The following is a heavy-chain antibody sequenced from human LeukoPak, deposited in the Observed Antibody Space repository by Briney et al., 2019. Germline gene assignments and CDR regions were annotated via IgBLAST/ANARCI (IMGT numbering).Heavy chain of an antibody. CDR1: GFTFSSYA. Sequence: GGSLRLSCAASGFTFSSYAMSWVRQAPGKGLEWVSAISGSGGSTYYADSVKGRFTISRDNSKNTLYLQMNSLRAEDTAVYCCAKDSYYYGSGSYPTFDYWGQGTLVTVSS. CDR2: ISGSGGST. J-gene: IGHJ4*02. V-gene: IGHV3-23*01. CDR3: AKDSYYYGSGSYPTFDY. D-gene: IGHD3-10*01.